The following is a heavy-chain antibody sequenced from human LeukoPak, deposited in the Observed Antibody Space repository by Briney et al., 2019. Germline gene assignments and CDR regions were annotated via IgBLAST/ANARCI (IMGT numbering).Heavy chain of an antibody. D-gene: IGHD3-3*01. CDR3: ARDLQDYDFWSGYWSDY. J-gene: IGHJ4*02. CDR1: GFTFSSYA. V-gene: IGHV3-30-3*01. CDR2: ISYDGSNK. Sequence: GGSLRLSCAASGFTFSSYAMHWVRQAPGKGLEWVAVISYDGSNKYYADSVKGRFTISRDNSKNTLYLQMNSLRAEDTAVYYCARDLQDYDFWSGYWSDYWGQGTLVTVSS.